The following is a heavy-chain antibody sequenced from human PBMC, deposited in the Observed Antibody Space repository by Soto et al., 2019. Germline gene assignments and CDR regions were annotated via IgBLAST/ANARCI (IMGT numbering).Heavy chain of an antibody. D-gene: IGHD2-2*01. J-gene: IGHJ5*02. V-gene: IGHV1-2*04. Sequence: GASVKVSCTDSGYTFTGYYMHWVRQAPGQGLEWMGWINPNSGGTNYAQKFQGWVTMTRDTSISTAYMELSRLRSDDTAVYYCARGRDVVVPAAMPVQSRFDPWGQGTLVTVSS. CDR3: ARGRDVVVPAAMPVQSRFDP. CDR1: GYTFTGYY. CDR2: INPNSGGT.